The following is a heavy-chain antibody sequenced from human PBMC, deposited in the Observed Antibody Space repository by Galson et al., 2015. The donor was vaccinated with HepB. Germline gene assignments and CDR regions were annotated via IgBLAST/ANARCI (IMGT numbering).Heavy chain of an antibody. CDR3: AKDDLPYYDRWGSYSDLYYFDY. CDR2: ISGSGSST. V-gene: IGHV3-23*01. D-gene: IGHD3-22*01. CDR1: GFTFNYHA. J-gene: IGHJ4*02. Sequence: SLRLSCAASGFTFNYHAMNWVRQAPGKGLEWVASISGSGSSTSYADSVKGRFTISRDNSLDTVDLQMDSLRVDDTAVYYCAKDDLPYYDRWGSYSDLYYFDYWGQGTLVTVSS.